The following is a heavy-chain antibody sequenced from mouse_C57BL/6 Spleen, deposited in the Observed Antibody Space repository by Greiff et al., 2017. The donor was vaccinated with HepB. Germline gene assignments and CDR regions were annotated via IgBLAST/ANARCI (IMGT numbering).Heavy chain of an antibody. CDR2: INPSSGYT. V-gene: IGHV1-4*01. CDR1: GYTFTSYT. CDR3: ARGTNAMDY. J-gene: IGHJ4*01. Sequence: VKLQESGAELARPGASVKMSCKASGYTFTSYTMHWVKQRPGQGLEWIGYINPSSGYTKYNQKFKDKATLTADKSSSTAYMQLSSLTSEDSAVYYCARGTNAMDYWGQGTSVTVSS. D-gene: IGHD2-13*01.